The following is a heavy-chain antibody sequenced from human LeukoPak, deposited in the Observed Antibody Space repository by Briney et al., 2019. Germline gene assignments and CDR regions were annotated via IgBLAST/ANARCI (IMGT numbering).Heavy chain of an antibody. V-gene: IGHV3-23*01. D-gene: IGHD3-3*01. CDR2: ISGTGGST. CDR3: ARDQVGYDFWSGKTYYYGMDV. CDR1: GFTFSSYA. Sequence: GGSLRLSCAASGFTFSSYAMSWVRQAPGKGLEWVSTISGTGGSTYYADSVKGRFTISRDNSKNTLYLQMNSLRAEDTAVYYCARDQVGYDFWSGKTYYYGMDVWGQGTTVTVSS. J-gene: IGHJ6*02.